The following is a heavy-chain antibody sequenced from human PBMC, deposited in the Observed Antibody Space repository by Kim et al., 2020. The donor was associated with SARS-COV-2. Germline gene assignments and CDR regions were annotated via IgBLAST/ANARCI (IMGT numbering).Heavy chain of an antibody. Sequence: STYYADTGKGRFTNSRDNSKNTLYLQMNSLRAEDTAVYYCAKDHTGEVDYWGQGTLVTVSS. J-gene: IGHJ4*02. CDR2: ST. V-gene: IGHV3-23*01. CDR3: AKDHTGEVDY. D-gene: IGHD7-27*01.